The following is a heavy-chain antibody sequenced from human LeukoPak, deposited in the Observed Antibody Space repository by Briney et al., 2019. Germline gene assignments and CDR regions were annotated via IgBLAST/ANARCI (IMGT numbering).Heavy chain of an antibody. CDR1: GGSISSYY. Sequence: SETLSLTCTVSGGSISSYYWSWIRQPPGKGLEWIGYIYYSGSTNYNPSLKSRVTISVDMSKNQFSLKLSSVTAADTAVYYCAREVRRGYYFDYWGQGTLVTVSS. D-gene: IGHD2-21*01. CDR2: IYYSGST. CDR3: AREVRRGYYFDY. V-gene: IGHV4-59*01. J-gene: IGHJ4*02.